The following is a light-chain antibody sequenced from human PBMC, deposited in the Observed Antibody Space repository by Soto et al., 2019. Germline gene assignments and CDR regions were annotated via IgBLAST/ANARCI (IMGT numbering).Light chain of an antibody. CDR1: ESVNKY. CDR3: QQRGDWPVT. CDR2: DTS. J-gene: IGKJ3*01. Sequence: IVLTQSPATLSLSPGERATVSCRASESVNKYLAWYQQKPGQAPRLLIYDTSNRAIGIPDRFSGSGSETDFTLTISNLEPEEFGVYYCQQRGDWPVTFGPGTRLEIK. V-gene: IGKV3-11*01.